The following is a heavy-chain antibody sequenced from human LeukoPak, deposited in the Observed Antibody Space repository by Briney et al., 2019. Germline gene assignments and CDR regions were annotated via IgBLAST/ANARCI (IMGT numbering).Heavy chain of an antibody. CDR3: VRDPSARFYFNY. CDR2: IAYDGGNI. J-gene: IGHJ4*02. Sequence: GGSLRLSCATSGFTFSPYPMHWVRQAPGKGLEWVAVIAYDGGNIFYAPSVRGRFTISRDNSRGTLSLQMNSLKVEDTALYYCVRDPSARFYFNYWGQGTLVTVSS. D-gene: IGHD6-6*01. CDR1: GFTFSPYP. V-gene: IGHV3-30*03.